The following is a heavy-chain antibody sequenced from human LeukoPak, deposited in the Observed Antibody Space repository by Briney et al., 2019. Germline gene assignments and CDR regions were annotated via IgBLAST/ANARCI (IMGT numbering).Heavy chain of an antibody. CDR2: ISGYGGTT. CDR1: GFTFDDYA. CDR3: AKAPGFCSTTSCPGDY. Sequence: GSLRLSCVASGFTFDDYAMHWVRQTPGKGLEWVSLISGYGGTTYYADSVKGRFTISRDNSKNSLYLQMNSLRSEDTALYYCAKAPGFCSTTSCPGDYWGQGTLVTVSS. V-gene: IGHV3-43*02. D-gene: IGHD2-2*01. J-gene: IGHJ4*02.